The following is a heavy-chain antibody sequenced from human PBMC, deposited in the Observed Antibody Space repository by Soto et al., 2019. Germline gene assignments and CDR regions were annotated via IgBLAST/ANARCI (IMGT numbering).Heavy chain of an antibody. D-gene: IGHD2-8*01. V-gene: IGHV3-30-3*01. CDR2: TSYDGSKK. CDR1: GFTFSNFA. CDR3: ARDVRRFSGMDV. J-gene: IGHJ6*02. Sequence: PGGSLRLSCAASGFTFSNFAMHWVRQAPGKGLEWVAVTSYDGSKKYYPDSVRGRFTIARDNSKNTLYLQMNSLRAEDAAVYYCARDVRRFSGMDVWGQGTTVTVSS.